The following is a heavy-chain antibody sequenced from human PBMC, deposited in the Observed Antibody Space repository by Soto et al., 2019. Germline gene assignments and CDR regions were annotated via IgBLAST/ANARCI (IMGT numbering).Heavy chain of an antibody. CDR1: GFTFSSYS. J-gene: IGHJ4*02. CDR2: ISSSSRYI. V-gene: IGHV3-21*01. CDR3: ARNRPADYGDYYFDY. D-gene: IGHD4-17*01. Sequence: EVQLVESGGGLVKPGGSLRLSCAASGFTFSSYSMNWVRQAPGKGLEWVSSISSSSRYIYYADSVKGRFTISRDNAKNSLYLQMNSLRAEDTAVYYCARNRPADYGDYYFDYWCQGTLATVSS.